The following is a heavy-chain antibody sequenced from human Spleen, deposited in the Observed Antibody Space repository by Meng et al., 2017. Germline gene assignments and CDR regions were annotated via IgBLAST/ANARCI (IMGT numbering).Heavy chain of an antibody. J-gene: IGHJ4*02. D-gene: IGHD1-26*01. V-gene: IGHV3-15*01. CDR1: GFTFSSYW. CDR3: VGGSPFES. CDR2: IKGKTDGGTT. Sequence: GGSLRLSCAASGFTFSSYWMSWVRQVSGKGLEWVGRIKGKTDGGTTDYAASVKGRFTISRDDSKDTVYLQMDSLQIEDTAVYYCVGGSPFESWGQGTRVTVSS.